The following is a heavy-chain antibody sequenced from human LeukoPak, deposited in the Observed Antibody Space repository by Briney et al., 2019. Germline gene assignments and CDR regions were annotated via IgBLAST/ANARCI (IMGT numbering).Heavy chain of an antibody. V-gene: IGHV1-24*01. D-gene: IGHD6-13*01. Sequence: ASVKVSCKVSGYTLTELSMHWVRQAPGKGLEWMGGFDPEDSETIYAQKFQGRVTMTEDTSTDTAYMELSSLRSEDTAVYYCATNIAAAGYLDYWGQGTLVTVSS. CDR1: GYTLTELS. CDR3: ATNIAAAGYLDY. CDR2: FDPEDSET. J-gene: IGHJ4*02.